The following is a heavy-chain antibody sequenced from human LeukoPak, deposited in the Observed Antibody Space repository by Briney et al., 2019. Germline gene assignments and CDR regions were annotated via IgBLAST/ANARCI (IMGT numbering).Heavy chain of an antibody. CDR1: GFTFSSYA. CDR3: VRGAYSSSWLNFDY. J-gene: IGHJ4*02. D-gene: IGHD6-13*01. Sequence: GGSLRLSCAASGFTFSSYAMSWVRQAPGKGLEWVSAISGSGGSTYYADPVKGRFTISRDNSKNTLYLQMNSLRAEDTAVYYCVRGAYSSSWLNFDYWGQGTLVTVSS. V-gene: IGHV3-23*01. CDR2: ISGSGGST.